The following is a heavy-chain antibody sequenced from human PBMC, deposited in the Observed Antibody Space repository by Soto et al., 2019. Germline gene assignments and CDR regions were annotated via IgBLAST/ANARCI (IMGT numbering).Heavy chain of an antibody. CDR3: AKTRRRGGYYCYADMDV. J-gene: IGHJ6*03. D-gene: IGHD2-15*01. CDR2: ISSSGDTI. CDR1: GFTFSDDY. Sequence: QMQLVESGGGLVKPGGSLRVSCAASGFTFSDDYMSWIRQAPGKGLEWVSYISSSGDTIYYADSVKGRFTISRDNANNSLYLQMNSLRAEDTAVYYCAKTRRRGGYYCYADMDVWGKGTTVTVSS. V-gene: IGHV3-11*01.